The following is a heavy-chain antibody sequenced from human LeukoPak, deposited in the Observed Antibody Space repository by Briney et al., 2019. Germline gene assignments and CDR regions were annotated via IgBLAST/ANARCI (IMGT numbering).Heavy chain of an antibody. Sequence: SETLSLTCTVSGGSISSSSYYWGWVRQPPGEEREWIVSIYYSGSTYYNPSLKSRVTISVDTSQNQFSLKLSSVTAADTAVYYCASERQSAIFGVVIMDWGQGTLVTVPS. J-gene: IGHJ4*02. CDR1: GGSISSSSYY. V-gene: IGHV4-39*07. D-gene: IGHD3-3*01. CDR2: IYYSGST. CDR3: ASERQSAIFGVVIMD.